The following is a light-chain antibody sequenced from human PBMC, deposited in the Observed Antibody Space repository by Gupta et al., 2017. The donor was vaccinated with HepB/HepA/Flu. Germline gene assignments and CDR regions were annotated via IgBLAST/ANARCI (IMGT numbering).Light chain of an antibody. CDR2: VESSGRY. CDR1: SGSSHYS. V-gene: IGLV4-60*03. J-gene: IGLJ2*01. CDR3: ETWDSNIRV. Sequence: QLMVTQSSSASASLGSSVKLTCTLSSGSSHYSSGWHQQQPEKDPRFLMKVESSGRYNKGSGIPARFSGSSSGAARYLTISNLQSEDEADYYCETWDSNIRVFGGGTKLTVL.